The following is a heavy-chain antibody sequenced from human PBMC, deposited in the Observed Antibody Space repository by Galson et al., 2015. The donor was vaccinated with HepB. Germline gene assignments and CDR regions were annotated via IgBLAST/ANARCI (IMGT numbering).Heavy chain of an antibody. CDR1: GFTFSSYG. CDR2: IWYDGSNK. CDR3: ARDWIASRPGWFDP. J-gene: IGHJ5*02. V-gene: IGHV3-33*01. D-gene: IGHD6-6*01. Sequence: SLRLSCAASGFTFSSYGMHWVRQAPGKGLEWVAVIWYDGSNKYYGDSVKGRFTISRDNSKNTLNLQMNSLRTEDTAVYYCARDWIASRPGWFDPWGQGTLVTVSS.